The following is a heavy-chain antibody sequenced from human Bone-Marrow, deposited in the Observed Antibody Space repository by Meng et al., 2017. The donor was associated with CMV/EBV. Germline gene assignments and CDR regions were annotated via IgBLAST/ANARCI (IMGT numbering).Heavy chain of an antibody. CDR1: GYTLTAYY. D-gene: IGHD3-3*01. CDR2: INPNTGGT. J-gene: IGHJ4*02. CDR3: ARAYDFWSGYYTYYFDY. V-gene: IGHV1-2*02. Sequence: ASVKVSCKTSGYTLTAYYMHWVRQAPGEGLEWMGWINPNTGGTNYAQKFQGRSTMTRDTSIRTAYMELSSLRSDDTAVYYCARAYDFWSGYYTYYFDYWGQGTPVTVSS.